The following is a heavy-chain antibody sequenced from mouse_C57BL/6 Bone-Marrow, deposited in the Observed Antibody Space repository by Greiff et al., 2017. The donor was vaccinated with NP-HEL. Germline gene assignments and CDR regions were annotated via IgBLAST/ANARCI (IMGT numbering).Heavy chain of an antibody. Sequence: EVQLVESGGGLVQPGGSLKLSCAASGFTFSDYYMYWVRQTPEKRLEWVAYISNGGGSTYYPDTVKGRFTISRDNAKNTLYLQMSRLKSEDTAMYYCARPYGSSSYWYFDVWGTGTTVTVSS. D-gene: IGHD1-1*01. J-gene: IGHJ1*03. V-gene: IGHV5-12*01. CDR1: GFTFSDYY. CDR2: ISNGGGST. CDR3: ARPYGSSSYWYFDV.